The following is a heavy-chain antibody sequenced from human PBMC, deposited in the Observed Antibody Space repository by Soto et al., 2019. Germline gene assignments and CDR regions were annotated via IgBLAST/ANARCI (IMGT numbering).Heavy chain of an antibody. CDR3: ARGLGPVDEIGEPYNWFDP. V-gene: IGHV1-3*01. J-gene: IGHJ5*02. CDR2: INAGNGNT. D-gene: IGHD3-10*01. CDR1: GYTFTSYA. Sequence: GASVKVSCKASGYTFTSYAMHWVRQAPGQRLEWMGWINAGNGNTKYSQKFQGRVTITRDTSASTAYMELSSLRSEDTAVYYCARGLGPVDEIGEPYNWFDPWGQGTLVTVSS.